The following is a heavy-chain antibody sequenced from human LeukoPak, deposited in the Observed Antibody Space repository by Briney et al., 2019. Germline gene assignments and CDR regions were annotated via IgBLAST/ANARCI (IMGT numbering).Heavy chain of an antibody. Sequence: GGSLRLSCVASGFTFSNYWMNWVRQAPGKGLEWVADIKEDASEKYYADSLKGRLSISRDNAKNSLYLQMNSLRAEDTAVYYCAELGITMIGGVWGKGTTVTISS. D-gene: IGHD3-10*02. V-gene: IGHV3-7*01. CDR3: AELGITMIGGV. CDR1: GFTFSNYW. CDR2: IKEDASEK. J-gene: IGHJ6*04.